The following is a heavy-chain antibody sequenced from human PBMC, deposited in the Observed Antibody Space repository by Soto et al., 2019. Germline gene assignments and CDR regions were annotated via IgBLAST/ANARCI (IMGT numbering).Heavy chain of an antibody. D-gene: IGHD3-22*01. CDR1: GGTFSSYA. Sequence: QVQLVQSGAEVKKPGSSVKVSCKASGGTFSSYAISWVRQAPGQGLEWMGGTIPIFGTANYAQKFQGRVTITADESTSTDYMEVSSLRSEDTAVYYCARGDFYYDSSGYYGGFAYWGQGTLVTVSS. V-gene: IGHV1-69*12. CDR3: ARGDFYYDSSGYYGGFAY. J-gene: IGHJ4*02. CDR2: TIPIFGTA.